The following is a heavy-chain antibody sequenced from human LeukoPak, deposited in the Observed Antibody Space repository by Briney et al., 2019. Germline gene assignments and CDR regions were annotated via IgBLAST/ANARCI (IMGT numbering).Heavy chain of an antibody. Sequence: SETLSLTCTVSGGSISSGSYYWSWIRQPAGKGLEWIGRIYTSGSTNYNLSLKSRVTISVDTSKNQFPLKLSSVTAADTAVYYCARGRWLQFFDYWGQGTLVTVSS. CDR1: GGSISSGSYY. V-gene: IGHV4-61*02. J-gene: IGHJ4*02. CDR2: IYTSGST. CDR3: ARGRWLQFFDY. D-gene: IGHD5-24*01.